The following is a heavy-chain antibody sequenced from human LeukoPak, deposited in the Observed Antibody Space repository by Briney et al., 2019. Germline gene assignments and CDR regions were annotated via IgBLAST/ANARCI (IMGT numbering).Heavy chain of an antibody. Sequence: GASVKVSCKASGGTFSSYAISWVRQAPGQGLEWMGGIIPIFGTANYAQKFQGRVTITTDESTSTAYMELSSQRSEDTAVYYCARANGDYWHAFDIWGQGTMVTVSS. D-gene: IGHD4-17*01. CDR2: IIPIFGTA. J-gene: IGHJ3*02. CDR1: GGTFSSYA. V-gene: IGHV1-69*05. CDR3: ARANGDYWHAFDI.